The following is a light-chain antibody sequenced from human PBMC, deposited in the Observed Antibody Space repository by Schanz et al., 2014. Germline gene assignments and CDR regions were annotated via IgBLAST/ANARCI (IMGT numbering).Light chain of an antibody. J-gene: IGKJ2*01. CDR2: GAS. CDR1: QSISSY. CDR3: QQSYVTPYT. Sequence: DIQMTQSPSSLSASVGDRVTITCRASQSISSYLNWYQQKPGNAPNLLIYGASSLQSGVPSRFSGSGSGTDFTLTISSLQPEDFATYYCQQSYVTPYTFGQGTKLEIK. V-gene: IGKV1-39*01.